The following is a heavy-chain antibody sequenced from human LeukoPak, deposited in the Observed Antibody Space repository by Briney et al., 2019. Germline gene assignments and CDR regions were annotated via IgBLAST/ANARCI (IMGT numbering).Heavy chain of an antibody. CDR2: MYYRGST. CDR3: ARLRVRGYGYGPWEGPTWLDY. V-gene: IGHV4-39*07. CDR1: SFTSYW. Sequence: SFTSYWIGWVRQMPGKGLEWIGSMYYRGSTYYNPSLKSRVTISVDTSKNHFSLKLSSVTAADTAVYYCARLRVRGYGYGPWEGPTWLDYWGQGTLVTVSS. D-gene: IGHD5-18*01. J-gene: IGHJ4*02.